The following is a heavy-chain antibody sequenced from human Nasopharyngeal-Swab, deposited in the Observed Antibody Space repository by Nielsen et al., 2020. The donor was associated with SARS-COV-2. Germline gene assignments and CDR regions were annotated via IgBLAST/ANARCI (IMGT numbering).Heavy chain of an antibody. V-gene: IGHV3-30*04. J-gene: IGHJ4*02. CDR2: MSSDGNYI. Sequence: APGKGLEWVAVMSSDGNYIYDAESVRGRFTISRDNSKDTLFLQMSSLRTEDTAVYFCATLPMGPTRGDFWGQGTLVTVSS. D-gene: IGHD1-26*01. CDR3: ATLPMGPTRGDF.